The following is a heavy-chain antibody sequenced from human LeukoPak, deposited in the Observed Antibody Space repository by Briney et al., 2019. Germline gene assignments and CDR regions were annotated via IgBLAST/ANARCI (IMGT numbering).Heavy chain of an antibody. D-gene: IGHD5-24*01. CDR3: ARDTGYNTFDY. CDR1: GFTFTNYW. CDR2: IKEDGSDK. J-gene: IGHJ4*02. Sequence: GGSLRLTCAASGFTFTNYWMSWVRQAPGKGLEWVANIKEDGSDKYYVDSVKGRFTISRDNAKNSQYLQMNSLRAEDTAVYYCARDTGYNTFDYWGQGTLVTVSS. V-gene: IGHV3-7*05.